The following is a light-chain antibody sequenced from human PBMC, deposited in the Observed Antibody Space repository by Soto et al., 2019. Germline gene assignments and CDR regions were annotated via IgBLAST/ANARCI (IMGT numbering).Light chain of an antibody. Sequence: ILMTQSPATLSVSPGERATLSCRASQSVSNNLAWYQQKPGQPPRLLIYDASTRATGITARFSGSGSGTEFTLTISGLQSEDFAVYYCQQYNNWPPWTFGQGTKVEIK. CDR3: QQYNNWPPWT. CDR2: DAS. J-gene: IGKJ1*01. CDR1: QSVSNN. V-gene: IGKV3-15*01.